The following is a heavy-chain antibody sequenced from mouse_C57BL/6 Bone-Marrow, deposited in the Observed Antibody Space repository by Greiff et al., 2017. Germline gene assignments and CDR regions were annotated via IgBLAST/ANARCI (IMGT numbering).Heavy chain of an antibody. CDR3: AREWLLRGY. V-gene: IGHV1-52*01. J-gene: IGHJ2*01. CDR1: GYTFTSYW. CDR2: IDPSDSET. D-gene: IGHD2-3*01. Sequence: VQLQQPGAELVRPGSSVKLSCKASGYTFTSYWMHWVKQRPIQGLEWIGNIDPSDSETHYNQKFKDKATLTVDKPYSTAYMQLRSLTSEDSAVYYCAREWLLRGYWGQGTTLTVSS.